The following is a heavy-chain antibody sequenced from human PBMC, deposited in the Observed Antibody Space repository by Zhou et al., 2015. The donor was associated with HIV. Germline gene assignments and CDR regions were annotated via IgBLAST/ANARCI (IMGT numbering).Heavy chain of an antibody. V-gene: IGHV1-69*08. CDR2: IIPISDVT. CDR1: GGSFTTYT. J-gene: IGHJ6*03. D-gene: IGHD2-2*01. Sequence: QVQLVQSGAEVKKPGSSVQVSCKASGGSFTTYTINWVRQAPGQGLEWMGRIIPISDVTDYAHQFQGRVTFTADKSTNTAYLELSSLRSEDTAVYYCARDTPDIVVVPAAIHSYYYYYYYMDVWAKGPRVTVSS. CDR3: ARDTPDIVVVPAAIHSYYYYYYYMDV.